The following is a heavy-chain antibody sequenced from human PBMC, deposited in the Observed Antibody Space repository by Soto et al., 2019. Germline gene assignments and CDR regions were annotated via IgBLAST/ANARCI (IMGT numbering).Heavy chain of an antibody. J-gene: IGHJ6*03. V-gene: IGHV3-23*01. CDR1: EFTFSSYA. CDR3: AKRYCTSTTCIYLDFYYYSDV. Sequence: GGSLRLSCAASEFTFSSYAMNWVRQAPGKGLEWVSGISGSGGSTYYADSVKGRFTISRDNSENTVYLQMNSLRAEDSAVYYCAKRYCTSTTCIYLDFYYYSDVWGKGTTVTVSS. D-gene: IGHD2-2*01. CDR2: ISGSGGST.